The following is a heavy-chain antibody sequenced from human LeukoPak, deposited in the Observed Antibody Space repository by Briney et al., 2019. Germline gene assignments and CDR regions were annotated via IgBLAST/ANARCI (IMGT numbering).Heavy chain of an antibody. CDR2: ISYDGGNK. CDR1: GFTFSRSA. D-gene: IGHD6-13*01. Sequence: GGSLRLSCAASGFTFSRSAMHWVRQAPGKGLEWVAIISYDGGNKYYADSVKGRFTISRDNSKNTLYLQMNSLRAEDTAVYYCARGGPAAGRFDYWGQGTLVTVSS. J-gene: IGHJ4*02. V-gene: IGHV3-30*04. CDR3: ARGGPAAGRFDY.